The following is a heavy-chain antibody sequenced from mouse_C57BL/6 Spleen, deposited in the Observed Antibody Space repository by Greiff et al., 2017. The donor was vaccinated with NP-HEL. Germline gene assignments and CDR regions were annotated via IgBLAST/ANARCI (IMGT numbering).Heavy chain of an antibody. J-gene: IGHJ2*01. V-gene: IGHV1-82*01. CDR2: IYPGDGDT. D-gene: IGHD2-12*01. CDR1: GYAFSSSW. CDR3: ARLRGDY. Sequence: QVQLQQSGPELVKPGASVKISCKASGYAFSSSWMNWVKQRPGKGLEWIGRIYPGDGDTNYNGKFKGKATLTADKSSSTAYMQLSSLTSEDSAVDFCARLRGDYWGQGTTLTVSS.